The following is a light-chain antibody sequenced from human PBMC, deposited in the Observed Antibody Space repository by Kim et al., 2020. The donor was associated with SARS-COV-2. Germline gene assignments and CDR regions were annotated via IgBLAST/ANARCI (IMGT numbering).Light chain of an antibody. V-gene: IGLV2-14*01. CDR2: EVG. Sequence: QSITSACTGTSSDVGGYKYVSWYQQHPGKAPKLVIYEVGHRPSGVSIRFSGSKSGNTASLTISGLQAEDEADYYCSSYIRGSTNYVFGTGTKVTVL. CDR1: SSDVGGYKY. J-gene: IGLJ1*01. CDR3: SSYIRGSTNYV.